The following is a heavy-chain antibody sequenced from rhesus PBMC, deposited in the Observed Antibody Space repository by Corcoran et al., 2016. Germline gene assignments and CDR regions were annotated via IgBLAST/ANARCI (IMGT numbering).Heavy chain of an antibody. CDR2: INSGGGST. V-gene: IGHV3S42*01. CDR3: ATRSGFEYFEF. D-gene: IGHD2-21*01. Sequence: EVRLVESGGGLAKPGGSLRLSCAASGFTFSSYWMNWVRPTPGKGLEWISAINSGGGSTYYADSVKGRFTISRDNSKNTLSLQMNSLRAEDTAVYYCATRSGFEYFEFWGQGALVTVSS. CDR1: GFTFSSYW. J-gene: IGHJ1*01.